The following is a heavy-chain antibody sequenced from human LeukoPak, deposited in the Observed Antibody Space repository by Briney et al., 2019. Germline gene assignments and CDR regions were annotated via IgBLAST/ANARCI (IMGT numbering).Heavy chain of an antibody. D-gene: IGHD6-13*01. CDR1: GFTFSGYA. CDR2: ISGSGGST. CDR3: AKKGGSSWPFDY. J-gene: IGHJ4*02. V-gene: IGHV3-23*01. Sequence: GVSLRLSCAASGFTFSGYAMSWVRQAPGKGLEWVSAISGSGGSTYYADSAKGRSTISRDNSKNTLYLQMNSLRAEDTALYNCAKKGGSSWPFDYLGQRTLVTVSS.